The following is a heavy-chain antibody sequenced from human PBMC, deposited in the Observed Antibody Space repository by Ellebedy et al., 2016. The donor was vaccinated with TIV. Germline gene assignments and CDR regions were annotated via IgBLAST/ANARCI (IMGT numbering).Heavy chain of an antibody. CDR3: ARGLDY. Sequence: GESLKISXAASGFTLSTYNMNWVRQAPGKGLEWVSSISSSSSYIYYADSVKGRFTISRDNAKNSLYLQMNGLRAEDTAVYYCARGLDYWGQGTLVTVSS. CDR2: ISSSSSYI. J-gene: IGHJ4*02. CDR1: GFTLSTYN. V-gene: IGHV3-21*01.